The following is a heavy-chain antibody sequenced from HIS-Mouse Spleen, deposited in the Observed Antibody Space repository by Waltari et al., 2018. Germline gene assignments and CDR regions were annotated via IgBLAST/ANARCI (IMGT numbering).Heavy chain of an antibody. D-gene: IGHD1-20*01. J-gene: IGHJ4*02. CDR3: ARDHRNNWAIRD. Sequence: QVQLVESGGGVVQPGRSLRLSCAASGFTFSSYAMHWVRQAPGKGRVWVAVISYDGSNKYYADSWKCRFTISRDNSKNTLYLQMNSLRAEDTAVYYCARDHRNNWAIRDWGQGTLVTVSS. V-gene: IGHV3-30-3*01. CDR2: ISYDGSNK. CDR1: GFTFSSYA.